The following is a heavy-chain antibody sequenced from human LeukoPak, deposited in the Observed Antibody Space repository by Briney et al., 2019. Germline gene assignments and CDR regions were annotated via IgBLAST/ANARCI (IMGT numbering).Heavy chain of an antibody. Sequence: SETLSLTCTVSGGSISSYYWSWIRRPPGKGLEWIGYIYYSGSTNYNPSLKSRVTISVDTSKNQFSLKLSSVTAADTAVYYCASTSPPSVGYYYYYGMDVWGQGTTVTVSS. D-gene: IGHD1-26*01. CDR1: GGSISSYY. CDR2: IYYSGST. CDR3: ASTSPPSVGYYYYYGMDV. J-gene: IGHJ6*02. V-gene: IGHV4-59*08.